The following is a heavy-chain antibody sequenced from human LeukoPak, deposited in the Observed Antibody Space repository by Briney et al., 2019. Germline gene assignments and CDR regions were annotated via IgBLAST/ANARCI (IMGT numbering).Heavy chain of an antibody. CDR2: IYETGHT. CDR3: ARHRASPYAFDI. V-gene: IGHV4-59*08. D-gene: IGHD3-10*01. CDR1: GGSISNYY. Sequence: SETLSLTCTVSGGSISNYYWSWIRQPPGKGLEWIAYIYETGHTGYNPSLKSRVTISVDTSKNQFSLKLSSVTAADTAVYYCARHRASPYAFDIWGQGTMVTVSS. J-gene: IGHJ3*02.